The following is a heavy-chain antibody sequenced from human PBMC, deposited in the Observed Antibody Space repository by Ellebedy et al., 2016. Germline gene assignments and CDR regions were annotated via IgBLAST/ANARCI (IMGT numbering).Heavy chain of an antibody. CDR3: ARDRRRAVEWLATYYYYGMDV. D-gene: IGHD6-19*01. J-gene: IGHJ6*02. Sequence: GGSLRLSCAASGFTVSSNYMSWVRQAPGKGLEWVSVIYSGGSTYCADSVKGRFTISRDNSKNTLYLQMNSLRAEDTAVYYCARDRRRAVEWLATYYYYGMDVWGQGTTVTVSS. CDR1: GFTVSSNY. V-gene: IGHV3-53*05. CDR2: IYSGGST.